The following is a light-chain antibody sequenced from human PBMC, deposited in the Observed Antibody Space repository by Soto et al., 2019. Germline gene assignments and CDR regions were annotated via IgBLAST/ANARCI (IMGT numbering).Light chain of an antibody. CDR1: SSDVGGYKY. CDR3: SSYTGSSTYVV. CDR2: EVG. V-gene: IGLV2-14*01. J-gene: IGLJ2*01. Sequence: QSALTQPASVSGSPGQSITISCTGTSSDVGGYKYVSWYQQHPGKAPKLMIYEVGNRPSGVSNRFSGSKSGNTASLTISGLQAEDEAVYYCSSYTGSSTYVVFGGGTKVTVL.